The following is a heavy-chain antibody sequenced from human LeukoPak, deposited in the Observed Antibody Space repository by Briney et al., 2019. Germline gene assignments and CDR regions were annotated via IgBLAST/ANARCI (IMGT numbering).Heavy chain of an antibody. J-gene: IGHJ4*02. Sequence: SQTLSLTCTVSGGSISSGGYYWSWIRQHPGKGLEWFGYIYYSGSTYYNPSLKSRVTISVDTSKNQFSLKLSSVAAADTAVYYCARDFGDGATAFDYWGQGTLVTVSS. CDR3: ARDFGDGATAFDY. D-gene: IGHD3-3*01. CDR1: GGSISSGGYY. V-gene: IGHV4-31*03. CDR2: IYYSGST.